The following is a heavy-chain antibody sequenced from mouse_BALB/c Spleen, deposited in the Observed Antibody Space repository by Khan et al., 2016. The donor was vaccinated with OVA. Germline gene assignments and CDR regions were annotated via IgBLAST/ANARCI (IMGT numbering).Heavy chain of an antibody. J-gene: IGHJ2*01. CDR1: GYSITSDYA. CDR2: ISYSGRT. V-gene: IGHV3-2*02. Sequence: EVQLQESGPGLVKPSQSLSLTCTVTGYSITSDYAWNWIRQFPGNKLEWMGYISYSGRTSYNPSLKSRISITRDTSKNQFFLQLNSVTTGDTATYYCARSVTITTVVATDFDYWGQGTTLTVSS. D-gene: IGHD1-1*01. CDR3: ARSVTITTVVATDFDY.